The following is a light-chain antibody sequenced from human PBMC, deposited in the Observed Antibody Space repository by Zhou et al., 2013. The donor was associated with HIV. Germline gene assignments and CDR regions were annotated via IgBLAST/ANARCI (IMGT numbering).Light chain of an antibody. Sequence: DIQMTQSPSTLSASVGDRVTITCRASQTISTWLAWYQQKSGKAPKVLIYQASTLQNDVPSRFSGSGSGTEFTLTISSLQPEDFATYYCQQLHDSSLITFGQGTRVDFK. CDR3: QQLHDSSLIT. J-gene: IGKJ5*01. CDR2: QAS. CDR1: QTISTW. V-gene: IGKV1-5*03.